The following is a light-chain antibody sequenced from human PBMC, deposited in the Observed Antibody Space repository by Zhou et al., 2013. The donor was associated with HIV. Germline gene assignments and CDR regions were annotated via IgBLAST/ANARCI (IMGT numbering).Light chain of an antibody. CDR2: QAS. CDR3: QQNYNTPVT. V-gene: IGKV1-5*03. CDR1: QFLSNW. Sequence: DIQLTQSPSTLSASVGDRVTITCRASQFLSNWLTWYQQKPGKAPKLLVYQASTLAVGVPSRFSGSGSGTEFTLTISSLQPDDFATYYCQQNYNTPVTFGGGTKVDIK. J-gene: IGKJ4*01.